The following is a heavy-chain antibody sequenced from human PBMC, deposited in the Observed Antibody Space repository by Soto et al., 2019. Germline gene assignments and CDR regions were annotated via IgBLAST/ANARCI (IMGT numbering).Heavy chain of an antibody. CDR3: AREFYGSGSYHPYYFDY. CDR1: GGTFSSYD. Sequence: QVQLVQSGAEVKKPGSSVKVSCKAAGGTFSSYDISWVRQAPGQGLEWMGGIIPIFGTANYAQKFQGRVTITADESTSTAYMELSSLRSEDTAVYYCAREFYGSGSYHPYYFDYWGQGTLVTVSS. CDR2: IIPIFGTA. V-gene: IGHV1-69*01. D-gene: IGHD3-10*01. J-gene: IGHJ4*02.